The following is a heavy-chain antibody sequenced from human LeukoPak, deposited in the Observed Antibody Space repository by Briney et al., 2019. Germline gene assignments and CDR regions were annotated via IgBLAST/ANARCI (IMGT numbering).Heavy chain of an antibody. CDR2: IYYSGST. V-gene: IGHV4-59*08. Sequence: PSETLSLTCTVSGGSISSHYWTWIRQPPGKGLEWVGSIYYSGSTNYNPSLKSRVTISLDMSKNQFSLRLSSVTAADTAMYYCVCRDGTEWGQGTLVTVSS. J-gene: IGHJ4*02. CDR3: VCRDGTE. CDR1: GGSISSHY. D-gene: IGHD5-24*01.